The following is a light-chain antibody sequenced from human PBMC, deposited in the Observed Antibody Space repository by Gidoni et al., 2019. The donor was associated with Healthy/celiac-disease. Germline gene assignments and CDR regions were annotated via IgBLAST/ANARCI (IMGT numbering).Light chain of an antibody. Sequence: DIQMTQSPSSLSASVGDRVTITFQASQDISNYLNWYQQKPGKAPKLLIYDASNLETGVPSRLSGSGSGKDFTFTISSLKPEDIATYYCQQYDKRPLTFGPGTKVDIK. CDR1: QDISNY. V-gene: IGKV1-33*01. CDR3: QQYDKRPLT. CDR2: DAS. J-gene: IGKJ3*01.